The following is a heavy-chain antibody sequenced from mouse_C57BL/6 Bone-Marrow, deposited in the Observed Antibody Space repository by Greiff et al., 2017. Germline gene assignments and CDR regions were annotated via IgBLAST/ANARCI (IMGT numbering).Heavy chain of an antibody. Sequence: QVQLKESGPGILQSSPTLSLSCSFSGFSLSTSGMGVSWIRQPSGKGLEWLAHIYWDDDKRYNPSLKSRLTISKDTSRNQVFLKITSVDTADTATCYCARRRLLYFDYWGQGTTLTVSS. J-gene: IGHJ2*01. CDR1: GFSLSTSGMG. D-gene: IGHD1-1*01. CDR3: ARRRLLYFDY. CDR2: IYWDDDK. V-gene: IGHV8-12*01.